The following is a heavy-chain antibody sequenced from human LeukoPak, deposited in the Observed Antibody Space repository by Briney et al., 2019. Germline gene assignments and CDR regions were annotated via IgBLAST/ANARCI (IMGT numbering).Heavy chain of an antibody. Sequence: PSETLSLTCAVYGGSFSYYYWSWIRQPPEKGLEWIGGINRSGSTNYNPSLKSRVTISVGTSKNQFSLKLSSVTAADTAVYYCARGGFYCGDDCYVDYWGQGTLVTVSS. D-gene: IGHD2-21*02. CDR1: GGSFSYYY. CDR3: ARGGFYCGDDCYVDY. J-gene: IGHJ4*02. CDR2: INRSGST. V-gene: IGHV4-34*01.